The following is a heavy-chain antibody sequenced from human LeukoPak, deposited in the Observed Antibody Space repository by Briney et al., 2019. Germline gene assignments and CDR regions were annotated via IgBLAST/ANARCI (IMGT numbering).Heavy chain of an antibody. CDR1: GFTFSSYA. J-gene: IGHJ1*01. CDR2: ISGSGGST. D-gene: IGHD4-17*01. V-gene: IGHV3-23*01. CDR3: AKEIYGDSTGGKFQH. Sequence: GGSLRLSCAASGFTFSSYAMSWVRQAPGKGLEWVSVISGSGGSTYYADSVKGRFTISRDNSKNTLYLQMNSLRAEDRAVYYCAKEIYGDSTGGKFQHWGQGTLVTVSS.